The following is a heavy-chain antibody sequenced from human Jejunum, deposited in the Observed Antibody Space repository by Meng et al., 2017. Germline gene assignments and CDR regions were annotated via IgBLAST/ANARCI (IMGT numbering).Heavy chain of an antibody. D-gene: IGHD5-12*01. J-gene: IGHJ5*02. CDR1: GGSISDSNG. V-gene: IGHV4-4*03. Sequence: QGQLQESGPGLGRPPGTRSLTGAVPGGSISDSNGWSWVRQPPGKGLEWIGEIYHTGSTNYNPSLKSRVTMSLDKSKNQFFLDLTSVTAADTAVYYCARDLLGPAIAASGYFDPWGQGTLVTVSS. CDR3: ARDLLGPAIAASGYFDP. CDR2: IYHTGST.